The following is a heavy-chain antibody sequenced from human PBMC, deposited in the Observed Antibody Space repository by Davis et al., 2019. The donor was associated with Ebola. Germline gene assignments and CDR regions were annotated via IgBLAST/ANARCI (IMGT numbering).Heavy chain of an antibody. V-gene: IGHV4-39*07. Sequence: PGGSLRLSCTVSGGAISSSTYYWGWTRQPPGKGLEWIGSVYKSGRTHYNPSPKSRVPISVDTSKNQFSLKLTSVTAADTAMYYCSERGSSVWGQGTLVTVSS. CDR3: SERGSSV. CDR1: GGAISSSTYY. CDR2: VYKSGRT. J-gene: IGHJ4*02. D-gene: IGHD3-10*01.